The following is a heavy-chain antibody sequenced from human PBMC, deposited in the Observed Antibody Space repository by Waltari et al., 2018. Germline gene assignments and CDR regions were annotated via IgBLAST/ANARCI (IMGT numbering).Heavy chain of an antibody. Sequence: QVQLVESGGGVVQPGRSLRLSCAASGFTFSSYGMHWVRQAPGKGLVCVAVIWYDGSNKYYADSVKGRFTISRDNSTNTLYLQMNSLKTEDTAVYYCTTLEAVPVAGSWAFDIWGQGTMVTVSS. V-gene: IGHV3-33*08. CDR1: GFTFSSYG. D-gene: IGHD6-19*01. CDR3: TTLEAVPVAGSWAFDI. CDR2: IWYDGSNK. J-gene: IGHJ3*02.